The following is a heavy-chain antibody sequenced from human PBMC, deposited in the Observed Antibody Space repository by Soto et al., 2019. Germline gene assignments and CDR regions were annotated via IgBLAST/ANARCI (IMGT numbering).Heavy chain of an antibody. CDR1: GGAFTDYI. CDR3: AGGRDQPPVGLYFES. D-gene: IGHD1-26*01. Sequence: SVKVSCKASGGAFTDYIFDWVRQAPGQGLEWMGGIIPMFGTPKYAQKFQHRVTISADVSTGTAYMELTRLRFDDTAVYYCAGGRDQPPVGLYFESWGAGTRVTVSS. V-gene: IGHV1-69*13. J-gene: IGHJ4*02. CDR2: IIPMFGTP.